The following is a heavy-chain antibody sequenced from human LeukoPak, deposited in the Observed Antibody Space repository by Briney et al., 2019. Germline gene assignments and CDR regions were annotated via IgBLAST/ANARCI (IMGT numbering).Heavy chain of an antibody. Sequence: SETQSLTCTVSGGSIRSYYWTWIRQPPGKGLEWIGYIYYSGSTNYNPSLKSRVTISVDPSKNQFSLNLSSVTAADTAVYYCARGQPWDYPLLPFDYWGQGTLVSVSS. CDR2: IYYSGST. D-gene: IGHD2-15*01. V-gene: IGHV4-59*01. J-gene: IGHJ4*02. CDR3: ARGQPWDYPLLPFDY. CDR1: GGSIRSYY.